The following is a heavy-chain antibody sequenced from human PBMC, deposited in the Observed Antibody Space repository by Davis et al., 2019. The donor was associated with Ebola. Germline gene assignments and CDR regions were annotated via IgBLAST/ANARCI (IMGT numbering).Heavy chain of an antibody. Sequence: SETLSLTCTVSGGSINKYYWSWIRQPPGKGLEWIGSIFSSGTTNYNPSLKSRLTVSVDTSRNQFSLDLTSVSAADTAVYYCARDRYNFWTGALDSWGRGTLVTVSS. CDR1: GGSINKYY. CDR3: ARDRYNFWTGALDS. J-gene: IGHJ4*02. V-gene: IGHV4-59*01. D-gene: IGHD3/OR15-3a*01. CDR2: IFSSGTT.